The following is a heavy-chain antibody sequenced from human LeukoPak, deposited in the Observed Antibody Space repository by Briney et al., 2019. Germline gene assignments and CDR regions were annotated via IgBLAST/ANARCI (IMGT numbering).Heavy chain of an antibody. CDR3: AKARERFGELSGTLGY. Sequence: GGSLRLSCAASGFTFSSYGMHWVRQAPGKGLEWVAFIRYDGSNKYYADSVKGRFTISRDNSKNTLYLQMNSLRAEDTAVYYCAKARERFGELSGTLGYWGQGTLVTVSS. V-gene: IGHV3-30*02. D-gene: IGHD3-10*01. CDR2: IRYDGSNK. CDR1: GFTFSSYG. J-gene: IGHJ4*02.